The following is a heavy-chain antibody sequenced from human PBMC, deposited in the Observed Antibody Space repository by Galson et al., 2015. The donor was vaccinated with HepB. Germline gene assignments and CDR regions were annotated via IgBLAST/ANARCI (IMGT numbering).Heavy chain of an antibody. Sequence: SLRLSCAASGFTFSNYVIHWVRQAPGKGLEWVAVISSDGSSKYYADSVKGRFTISRDNSKNTVYLQMNSLRAEDTAVYYCARDYYYDSSGQTDWGQGTLVTVSS. CDR2: ISSDGSSK. V-gene: IGHV3-30*03. CDR3: ARDYYYDSSGQTD. J-gene: IGHJ4*02. CDR1: GFTFSNYV. D-gene: IGHD3-22*01.